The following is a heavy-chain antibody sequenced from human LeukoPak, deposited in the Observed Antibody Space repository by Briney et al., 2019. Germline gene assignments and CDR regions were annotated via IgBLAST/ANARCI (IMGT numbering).Heavy chain of an antibody. J-gene: IGHJ4*02. CDR3: ARRYCSGGSCYSSFDN. V-gene: IGHV4-59*01. D-gene: IGHD2-15*01. Sequence: PSETLSLTCTVSGGSISSYYWSWIRQPPGKGLEWIGYIYDSGSTNYNPSLKSRVTISVDTSKNQFSLRLSSVTAADTAVYYCARRYCSGGSCYSSFDNWGQGTLVTVSS. CDR1: GGSISSYY. CDR2: IYDSGST.